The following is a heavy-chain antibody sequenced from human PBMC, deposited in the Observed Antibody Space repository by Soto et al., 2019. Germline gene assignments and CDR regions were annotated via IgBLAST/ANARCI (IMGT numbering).Heavy chain of an antibody. Sequence: EVQLVESGGGVVQPGGSLRLSCAASGLTFRTYWVIWFRQAPGKGLVWVSRVYNDGDTTMHAASVTGRFTISRDNAKNTVYLQMSGLRVEDTSMYYCEIRPGYSTGGDYWGQGTLVTVSS. J-gene: IGHJ4*02. CDR1: GLTFRTYW. CDR2: VYNDGDTT. V-gene: IGHV3-74*03. D-gene: IGHD2-15*01. CDR3: EIRPGYSTGGDY.